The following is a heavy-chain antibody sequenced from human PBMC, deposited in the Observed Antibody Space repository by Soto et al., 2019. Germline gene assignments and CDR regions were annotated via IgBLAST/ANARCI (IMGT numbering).Heavy chain of an antibody. D-gene: IGHD3-3*01. CDR1: GYSISSCGYY. V-gene: IGHV4-31*11. CDR2: IYYSGST. CDR3: ARGYYDFWSGYHLFP. Sequence: PSETLSLTCAVSGYSISSCGYYWSWIRQHPGKGLEWIGYIYYSGSTYYNPSLKSRVTISVDTSKNQFSLKLSSVTAADPAVYYCARGYYDFWSGYHLFPWGQGTLVTVPQ. J-gene: IGHJ5*02.